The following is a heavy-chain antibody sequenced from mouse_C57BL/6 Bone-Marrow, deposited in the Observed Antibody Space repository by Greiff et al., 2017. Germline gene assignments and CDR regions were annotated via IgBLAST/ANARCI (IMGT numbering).Heavy chain of an antibody. D-gene: IGHD1-1*01. Sequence: QVQLQQPGAELVKPGASVKLSCKASGYTFTSYWMHWVKQRPGQGLEWIGMIHPNSGSTNYNEKFKSKATLTVDKSSSTAYMQLSSLTSEDAAVYCSARSIPRSRMYYCSSSYVLGYFDVGGTGTTVTVSS. V-gene: IGHV1-64*01. CDR3: ARSIPRSRMYYCSSSYVLGYFDV. J-gene: IGHJ1*03. CDR1: GYTFTSYW. CDR2: IHPNSGST.